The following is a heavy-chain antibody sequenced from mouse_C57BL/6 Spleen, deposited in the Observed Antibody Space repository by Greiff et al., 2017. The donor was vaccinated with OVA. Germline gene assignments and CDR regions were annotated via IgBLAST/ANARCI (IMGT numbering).Heavy chain of an antibody. CDR2: IWSDGST. CDR3: ARHGDGYDWYFDV. J-gene: IGHJ1*03. CDR1: GFSLTSYG. V-gene: IGHV2-6-1*01. Sequence: VKLMESGPGLVAPSQSLSITCTVSGFSLTSYGVHWVRQPPGKGLEWLVVIWSDGSTTYNSALKSRLSISKDNSKSQVFLKMNSLQTDDTAMYYCARHGDGYDWYFDVWGTGTTVTVSS. D-gene: IGHD2-2*01.